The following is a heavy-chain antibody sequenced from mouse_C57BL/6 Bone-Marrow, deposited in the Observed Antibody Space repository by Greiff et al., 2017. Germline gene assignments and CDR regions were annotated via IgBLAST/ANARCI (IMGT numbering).Heavy chain of an antibody. CDR2: INPSSGYT. CDR3: ARRPSSSPLAMDY. J-gene: IGHJ4*01. D-gene: IGHD1-1*01. V-gene: IGHV1-4*01. CDR1: GYTFTSYT. Sequence: VQLQQSGAELARPGSSVKMSCKASGYTFTSYTMHWVKQRPGQGLEWIGYINPSSGYTKYNQKFKDKATLTADKSSSTAYMQLSSLTSEDSAVYYCARRPSSSPLAMDYWGQGTSLTVSS.